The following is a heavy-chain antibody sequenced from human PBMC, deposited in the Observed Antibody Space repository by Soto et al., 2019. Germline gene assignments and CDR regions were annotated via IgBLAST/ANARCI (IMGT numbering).Heavy chain of an antibody. D-gene: IGHD2-8*01. CDR2: ISFSSTTI. J-gene: IGHJ5*02. Sequence: QLVESGGGLVQPGGSLRLSCAASGFAFSTYSMNWVRQAPGKGLEWVSYISFSSTTIFYADSVRGRFTISRDNAKNSLYLQMNTLIDEDTAVYYCARDNGMAGSFDPWGQGTLVTVSS. V-gene: IGHV3-48*02. CDR1: GFAFSTYS. CDR3: ARDNGMAGSFDP.